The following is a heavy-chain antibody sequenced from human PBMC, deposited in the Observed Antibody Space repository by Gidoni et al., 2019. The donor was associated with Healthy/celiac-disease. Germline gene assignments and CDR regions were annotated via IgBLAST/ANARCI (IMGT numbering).Heavy chain of an antibody. Sequence: EVQLLESGGGLVQPGGSLRLSCAASGFTFISYAMSWVRQAPGKGLEGVSAISGSGGSTYYADSVKGRFTISRDNSKNTLYLQMNSLRAEDTAVYYCAKRPIVVVVAAPLDYWGQGTLVTVSS. J-gene: IGHJ4*02. CDR3: AKRPIVVVVAAPLDY. CDR1: GFTFISYA. V-gene: IGHV3-23*01. D-gene: IGHD2-15*01. CDR2: ISGSGGST.